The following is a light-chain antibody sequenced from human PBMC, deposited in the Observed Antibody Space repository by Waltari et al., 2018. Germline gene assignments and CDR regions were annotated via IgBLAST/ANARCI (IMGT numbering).Light chain of an antibody. CDR3: QQTYGDPFS. CDR1: QTMRTY. J-gene: IGKJ3*01. Sequence: DIQMTQSPSSLSASIGDRVTISCRASQTMRTYLNWYQHKPGEAPKLLIYAASNLESGVPSRFSGSGSGTHFTLTISSLQPEDFATYYCQQTYGDPFSFGPGTKVGI. V-gene: IGKV1-39*01. CDR2: AAS.